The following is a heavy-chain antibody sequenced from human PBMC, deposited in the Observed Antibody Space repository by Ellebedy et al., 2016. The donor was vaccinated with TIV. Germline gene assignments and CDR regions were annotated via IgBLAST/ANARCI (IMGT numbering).Heavy chain of an antibody. D-gene: IGHD5-24*01. Sequence: SETLSLXCTVSGGSISSGGYYWSWIRQHPGKGLEWIGYIYYSGSTYYNPSLKSRVTISVDTSKNQCSLKLSSVTAADTAVYYCAGWDGYNYHYWGQGTLVTVSS. CDR3: AGWDGYNYHY. J-gene: IGHJ4*02. CDR1: GGSISSGGYY. V-gene: IGHV4-61*08. CDR2: IYYSGST.